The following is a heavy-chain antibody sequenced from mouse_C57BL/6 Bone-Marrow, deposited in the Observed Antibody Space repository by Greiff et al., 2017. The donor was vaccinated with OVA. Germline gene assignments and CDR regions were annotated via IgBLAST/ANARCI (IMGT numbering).Heavy chain of an antibody. D-gene: IGHD2-1*01. CDR2: IYPRSGNT. V-gene: IGHV1-81*01. Sequence: QVQLQQSGAELARPGASVKLSCKASGYTFTSYGISWVKQRTGQGLEWIGEIYPRSGNTYYNEKFKGKATLTADKSSSTAYMELRSLTSEDSAVYFCARSLWYLYYFDYWGQGTTLTDSS. CDR1: GYTFTSYG. CDR3: ARSLWYLYYFDY. J-gene: IGHJ2*01.